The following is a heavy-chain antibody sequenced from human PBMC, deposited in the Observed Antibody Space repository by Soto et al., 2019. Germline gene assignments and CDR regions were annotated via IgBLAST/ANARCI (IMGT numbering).Heavy chain of an antibody. CDR3: ARSRGLGPGRHFDY. Sequence: QIQLVESGGDLAKPGGSLRLSCAVSGFPVSDEYMSWIRQAPGKGLEWISYISNGVPYIFYADSVKGRFTTSKDNARNLLFLQMDNLRVDDTAVYYCARSRGLGPGRHFDYWGQGTLVTVSS. CDR2: ISNGVPYI. J-gene: IGHJ4*02. CDR1: GFPVSDEY. V-gene: IGHV3-11*01. D-gene: IGHD3-10*01.